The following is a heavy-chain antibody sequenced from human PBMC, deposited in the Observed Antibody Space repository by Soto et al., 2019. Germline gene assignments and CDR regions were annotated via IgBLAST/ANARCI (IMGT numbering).Heavy chain of an antibody. V-gene: IGHV4-28*01. D-gene: IGHD1-26*01. CDR3: ARREIQGPIDY. Sequence: QVQLQESGPGLVKPSDTLSLTCAVSGYSISSSNWWGWIRQPPGKGLEWIGYIYYSGTTYYNPSLKSRVTTSVDSSKNQFSLKLTSVTAVDTAVYYCARREIQGPIDYWGQGTLVTVSS. CDR2: IYYSGTT. CDR1: GYSISSSNW. J-gene: IGHJ4*02.